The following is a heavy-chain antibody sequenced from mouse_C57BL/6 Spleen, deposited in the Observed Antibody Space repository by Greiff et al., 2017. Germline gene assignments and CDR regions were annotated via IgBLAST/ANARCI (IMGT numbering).Heavy chain of an antibody. CDR1: GFSFNTYA. V-gene: IGHV10-1*01. CDR2: IRSKSNNYAT. Sequence: EVQLVESGGGLVQPKGSLKLSCAASGFSFNTYAMNWVRQAPGKGLEWVARIRSKSNNYATYYADSVKDRFTISRDDLESMLYLQMNNLKTEDTAMDYCVRGPENYAMDYWGQGTSGTVSS. CDR3: VRGPENYAMDY. J-gene: IGHJ4*01.